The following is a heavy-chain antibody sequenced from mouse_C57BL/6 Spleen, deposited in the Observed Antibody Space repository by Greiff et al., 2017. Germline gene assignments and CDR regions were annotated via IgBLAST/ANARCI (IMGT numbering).Heavy chain of an antibody. D-gene: IGHD2-4*01. Sequence: VQLQQSGPGLVQPSQCLSITCTVSGFSFTSYGVPWVRQSPGKGLEWLGVIWSGGSTDYNAAFMSRLSITKDNSKSQVFFKMNSLQADDTAIYYCAKKGGDYDGGYAMEYWGQGTSVTVSS. CDR1: GFSFTSYG. V-gene: IGHV2-5*01. CDR3: AKKGGDYDGGYAMEY. CDR2: IWSGGST. J-gene: IGHJ4*01.